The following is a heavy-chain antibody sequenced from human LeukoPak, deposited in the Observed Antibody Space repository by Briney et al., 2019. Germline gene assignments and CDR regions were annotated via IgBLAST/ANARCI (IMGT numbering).Heavy chain of an antibody. Sequence: SQTLSLTCTVSGGSISSGSYYWSWIRQPAGKGLEWVGRIYTTGSTNYNPSLKSRVTISVDTSKNQFSLKLTSVTAADTAVYYCVREERQRLYFDSWGQGTLVTVSS. J-gene: IGHJ4*02. CDR3: VREERQRLYFDS. CDR2: IYTTGST. CDR1: GGSISSGSYY. D-gene: IGHD6-13*01. V-gene: IGHV4-61*02.